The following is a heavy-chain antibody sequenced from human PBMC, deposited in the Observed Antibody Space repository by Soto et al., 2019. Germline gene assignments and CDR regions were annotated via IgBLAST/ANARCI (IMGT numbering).Heavy chain of an antibody. D-gene: IGHD1-26*01. V-gene: IGHV3-23*01. CDR3: ATAGVGTGRYAFDV. J-gene: IGHJ4*02. CDR1: GFTSSSCA. CDR2: ISASGRST. Sequence: EVQLLDSGGGLVQPGGSLRLSCVASGFTSSSCAMSWVRQAPGKGLEWVSGISASGRSTDYADSVKGRFTISRDNSKNTLYLQMNSLRAEDTAVYYCATAGVGTGRYAFDVWGQGTLVTVSS.